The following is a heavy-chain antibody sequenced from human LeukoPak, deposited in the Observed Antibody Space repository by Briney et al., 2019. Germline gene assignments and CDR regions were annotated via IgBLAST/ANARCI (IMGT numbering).Heavy chain of an antibody. CDR1: GYTFTSYD. CDR2: MNPNSGNT. D-gene: IGHD3-10*01. J-gene: IGHJ4*02. Sequence: ASVKVSCKASGYTFTSYDINWVRQATGQGLEWMGGMNPNSGNTGYAQKFQGRVTMTRNTSISTAYMELSSLRSEDTAVYYCARGITMVRGVSVETFDYWGQGTLVTVSS. CDR3: ARGITMVRGVSVETFDY. V-gene: IGHV1-8*01.